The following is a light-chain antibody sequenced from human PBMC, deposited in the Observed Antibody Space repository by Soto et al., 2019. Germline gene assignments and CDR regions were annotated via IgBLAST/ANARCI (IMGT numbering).Light chain of an antibody. J-gene: IGKJ2*01. V-gene: IGKV1-5*01. Sequence: DILMTQSPSTLSASLGDSVTITCRASDNIRSWLAWYQQRPGEAPKLLIYDASTLETGVPSRFSGSGSGTEFSLTISSLQPDDSATYYCQQYNNHFPYTFGQGTKLEIK. CDR1: DNIRSW. CDR2: DAS. CDR3: QQYNNHFPYT.